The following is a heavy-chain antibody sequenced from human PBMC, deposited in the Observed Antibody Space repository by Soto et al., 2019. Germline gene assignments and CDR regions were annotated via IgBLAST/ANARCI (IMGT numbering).Heavy chain of an antibody. D-gene: IGHD6-19*01. CDR2: IRGDGSEN. V-gene: IGHV3-7*05. Sequence: EVQLVESGGGLVQPGGSLRLSCAASGFTFSDYWMSWVRQAPGKGPKWVANIRGDGSENYYVDSVKGRFTISRDNAKSTLFLQMNSLRAEDTAVYYCARCVGAVPGSNWGQGTLVTVSP. J-gene: IGHJ4*02. CDR3: ARCVGAVPGSN. CDR1: GFTFSDYW.